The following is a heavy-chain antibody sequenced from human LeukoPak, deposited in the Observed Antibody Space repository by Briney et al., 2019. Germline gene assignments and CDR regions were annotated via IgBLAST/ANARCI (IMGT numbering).Heavy chain of an antibody. D-gene: IGHD5-18*01. J-gene: IGHJ5*02. Sequence: PSETLSLTCAVYGGSFSGYYRSWIRQPPGKGLEWIGEINHSGSTNYNPSLKSRVTISVDTSKNQSSLKLSSVTAADTAVYYCARGPGYSRDWFDPWGQGTLVTVSS. CDR3: ARGPGYSRDWFDP. CDR1: GGSFSGYY. V-gene: IGHV4-34*01. CDR2: INHSGST.